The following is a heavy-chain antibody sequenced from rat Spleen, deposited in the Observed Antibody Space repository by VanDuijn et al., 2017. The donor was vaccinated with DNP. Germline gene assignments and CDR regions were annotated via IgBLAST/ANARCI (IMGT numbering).Heavy chain of an antibody. D-gene: IGHD1-12*02. V-gene: IGHV2-41*01. CDR3: ARSQGYYFDGSYYPFAY. J-gene: IGHJ3*01. CDR2: IWNNGGT. CDR1: GFSLTGNN. Sequence: QVQLKESGPGLVQPSQTLSLTCTVAGFSLTGNNVHWVRPPPGEVLEWMGVIWNNGGTRYNSVLKSRLSISRDTSKRQVFLKMNSVQTEDTAMYFCARSQGYYFDGSYYPFAYWGQGTLVTVSS.